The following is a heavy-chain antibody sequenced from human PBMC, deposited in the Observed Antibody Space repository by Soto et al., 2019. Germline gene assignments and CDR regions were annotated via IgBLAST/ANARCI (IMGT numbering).Heavy chain of an antibody. CDR3: ARTMTLYSYGQANWFAP. J-gene: IGHJ5*02. V-gene: IGHV1-69*01. Sequence: QVQLVQSGAEVKKPGSSVKVSCKASGGTFSSYAISWVRQAPGQGLEWMGGIIPIFGTANYAQKFQGRVTITADESTSTAYREMSSLRSADTAVYYCARTMTLYSYGQANWFAPWGQGTLVTVSS. CDR1: GGTFSSYA. CDR2: IIPIFGTA. D-gene: IGHD5-18*01.